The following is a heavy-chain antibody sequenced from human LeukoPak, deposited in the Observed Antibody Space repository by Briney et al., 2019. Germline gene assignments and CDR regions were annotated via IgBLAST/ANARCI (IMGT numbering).Heavy chain of an antibody. CDR2: IYHSGST. V-gene: IGHV4-30-2*01. Sequence: PSQTLSLTCAVSGGSISSGGYSWSWIRQPPGKGLEWIVYIYHSGSTYYNPSLKSRVTISVDRSKNQFSLKLSSVTAADTAVYYCARASDYDFWSGSKSGAFDIWGQGTMVTVSS. D-gene: IGHD3-3*01. CDR1: GGSISSGGYS. J-gene: IGHJ3*02. CDR3: ARASDYDFWSGSKSGAFDI.